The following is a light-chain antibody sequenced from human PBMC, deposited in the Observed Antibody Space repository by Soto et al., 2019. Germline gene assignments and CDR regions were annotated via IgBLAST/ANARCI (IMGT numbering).Light chain of an antibody. CDR1: SSDVGGYNY. Sequence: QSALTQPASVSGSPGQSITISCTGTSSDVGGYNYVSWYQQHPGKAPKLMIYEVSNRPSGVSSRFSGSKSGNTASLTISGRQAEDEADYYCSSYTSSSTPLVFGTGTKLTVL. CDR2: EVS. CDR3: SSYTSSSTPLV. J-gene: IGLJ1*01. V-gene: IGLV2-14*01.